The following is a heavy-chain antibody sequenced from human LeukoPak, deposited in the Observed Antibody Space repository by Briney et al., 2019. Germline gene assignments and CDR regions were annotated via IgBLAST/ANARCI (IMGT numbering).Heavy chain of an antibody. CDR2: ITGDSIYI. CDR3: ARERYSTIQDDALDM. V-gene: IGHV3-21*01. CDR1: GGSISSSN. Sequence: KPSGTLSLTCAVSGGSISSSNWWSWVRQPPGKGLEWVSSITGDSIYIYYADSVRGRFTISRDNAKNSLYLQMDSLRAEDTAIYYCARERYSTIQDDALDMWGQGTLVIVSS. D-gene: IGHD3-9*01. J-gene: IGHJ3*02.